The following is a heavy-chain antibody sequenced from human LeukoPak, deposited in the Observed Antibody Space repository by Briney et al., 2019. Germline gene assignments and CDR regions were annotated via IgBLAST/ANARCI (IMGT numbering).Heavy chain of an antibody. CDR3: AREVAGFDS. V-gene: IGHV3-48*01. CDR2: ISSSSSII. CDR1: GFTFSSYS. Sequence: GGSLRLSCAASGFTFSSYSMNWVRQAPGKGLEWVSYISSSSSIIYYADSVKGRFTISRDNAKNSLYLQMNSLRADDAAVYYCAREVAGFDSWGQGTLVTVSS. D-gene: IGHD6-19*01. J-gene: IGHJ5*01.